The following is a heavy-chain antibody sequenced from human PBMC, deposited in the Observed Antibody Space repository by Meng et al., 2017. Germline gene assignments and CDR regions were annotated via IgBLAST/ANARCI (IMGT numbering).Heavy chain of an antibody. D-gene: IGHD1-26*01. CDR1: GYSFTSYW. CDR2: IYPGDSDT. CDR3: ARHGRIVGATFYYGMDV. V-gene: IGHV5-51*01. J-gene: IGHJ6*02. Sequence: GESLKISCKGSGYSFTSYWIGWVRQMPGKGLEWMGIIYPGDSDTRYSPSFQVQVTISADKSISTAYLQWSSLKASDTAMYYCARHGRIVGATFYYGMDVWGQGTTVNVSS.